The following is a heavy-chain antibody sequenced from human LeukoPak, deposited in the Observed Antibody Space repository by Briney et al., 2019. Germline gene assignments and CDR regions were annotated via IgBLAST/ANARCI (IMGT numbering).Heavy chain of an antibody. Sequence: GGSLRLSCAASGFTFDDYIMHWVRQAPGKGLEWVSLVSWDGDTTYYADSVKGRFTISRDNSKNSLYLQMNSLRAEDTAVYYCAKGTYSSSWYLPYWGQGTLVTVSS. J-gene: IGHJ4*02. V-gene: IGHV3-43*01. CDR1: GFTFDDYI. D-gene: IGHD6-13*01. CDR2: VSWDGDTT. CDR3: AKGTYSSSWYLPY.